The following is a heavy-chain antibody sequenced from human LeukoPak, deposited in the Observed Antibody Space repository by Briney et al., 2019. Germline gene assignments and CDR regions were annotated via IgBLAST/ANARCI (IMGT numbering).Heavy chain of an antibody. V-gene: IGHV1-46*01. CDR1: GYTFTSYY. D-gene: IGHD6-19*01. CDR3: ARDTELAVSGTFALHPKFDY. CDR2: INPSGGST. Sequence: ASVKVSCKASGYTFTSYYMHWVRQAPGQGLEWMGIINPSGGSTSYAQKFQGRVTMTRDTSTSTVYMELSSLRSEDTAVYYCARDTELAVSGTFALHPKFDYWGQGTLVTVSS. J-gene: IGHJ4*02.